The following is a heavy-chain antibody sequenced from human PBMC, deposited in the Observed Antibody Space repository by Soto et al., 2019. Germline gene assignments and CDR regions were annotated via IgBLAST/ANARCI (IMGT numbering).Heavy chain of an antibody. D-gene: IGHD6-13*01. CDR2: IYYSGST. CDR3: ARVAEIGGSSWCYFDY. CDR1: GGSISSGGYY. J-gene: IGHJ4*02. Sequence: SETLSLTCTVSGGSISSGGYYWSWIRQHPGKGLEWIGYIYYSGSTYYNPSLKSRVTISVDTSKNQFSLKLSSVTAADTAVYYCARVAEIGGSSWCYFDYWGQGPLVTVSS. V-gene: IGHV4-31*03.